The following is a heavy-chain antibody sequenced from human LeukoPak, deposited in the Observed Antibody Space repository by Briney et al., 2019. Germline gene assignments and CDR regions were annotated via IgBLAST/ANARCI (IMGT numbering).Heavy chain of an antibody. CDR3: AKSPRAYYYDSSGPLFDI. Sequence: GGSLRLSCAASGFTFSSYAMSRVRQAPGKGLEWVSAISGSGGSTYYADSVKGRFTISRDNSKNTLYLQMNSLRAEDTAVYYCAKSPRAYYYDSSGPLFDIWGQGTMVTVSS. CDR1: GFTFSSYA. J-gene: IGHJ3*02. D-gene: IGHD3-22*01. CDR2: ISGSGGST. V-gene: IGHV3-23*01.